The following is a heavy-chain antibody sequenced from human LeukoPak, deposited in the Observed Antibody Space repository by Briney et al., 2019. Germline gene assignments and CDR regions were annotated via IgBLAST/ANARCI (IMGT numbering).Heavy chain of an antibody. D-gene: IGHD3-22*01. CDR1: GYTFTGYY. J-gene: IGHJ4*02. V-gene: IGHV1-2*02. CDR3: ARGDEDYYDSSGYYLGY. Sequence: ASVKVSCKASGYTFTGYYMHWVRQAPGQGLEWMGWINPNSGGTNYAQKFQGRVTMTRDTSISTAYMELSRLRSDDTAVYYCARGDEDYYDSSGYYLGYWGQGTLVTVSS. CDR2: INPNSGGT.